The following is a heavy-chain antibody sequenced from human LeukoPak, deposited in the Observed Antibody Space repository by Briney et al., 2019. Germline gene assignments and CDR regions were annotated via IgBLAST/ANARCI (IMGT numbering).Heavy chain of an antibody. J-gene: IGHJ4*02. CDR1: GFTFSSYA. D-gene: IGHD2-2*02. CDR3: ARDLLRSGLPAAIPSLSFDY. V-gene: IGHV3-23*01. CDR2: ISGSGGST. Sequence: GGSLRLSCAASGFTFSSYAMSWVRQAPGKGLEWVSAISGSGGSTYYADSVKGRFTISRDNSKNTLYLQINSLRAEDTAVYYCARDLLRSGLPAAIPSLSFDYWGQGTLVTVSS.